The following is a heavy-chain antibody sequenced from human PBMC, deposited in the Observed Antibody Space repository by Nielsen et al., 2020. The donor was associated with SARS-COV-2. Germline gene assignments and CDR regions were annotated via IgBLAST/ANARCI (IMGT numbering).Heavy chain of an antibody. CDR3: ARENYGGNSGHYYYGMDV. CDR2: INPNSGGT. D-gene: IGHD4-23*01. V-gene: IGHV1-2*04. Sequence: SVKVSCKASGYTFTGYYMHWVRQAPGQGLEWMGWINPNSGGTNYAQKFQGWVTMTRDTSISTAYMELSRLRSDDTAVYYCARENYGGNSGHYYYGMDVRGQGTTVTVSS. CDR1: GYTFTGYY. J-gene: IGHJ6*02.